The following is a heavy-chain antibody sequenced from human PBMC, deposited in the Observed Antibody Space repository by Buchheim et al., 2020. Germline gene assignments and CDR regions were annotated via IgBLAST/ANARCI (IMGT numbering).Heavy chain of an antibody. CDR2: INHSGST. D-gene: IGHD6-19*01. Sequence: QVQLQQWGAGLLKPSETLSLTCAVYGGSFSGYYWSWIRQPPGKGLEWIGEINHSGSTNYNPSLKSRVTISVDTSKNQFYLKLSSVTAADTAVYYCARDPPRWQWPLRPDFQAGEDYWGQGTL. CDR1: GGSFSGYY. V-gene: IGHV4-34*01. J-gene: IGHJ4*02. CDR3: ARDPPRWQWPLRPDFQAGEDY.